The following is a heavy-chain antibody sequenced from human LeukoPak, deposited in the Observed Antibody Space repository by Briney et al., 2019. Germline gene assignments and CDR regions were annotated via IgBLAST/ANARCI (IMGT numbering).Heavy chain of an antibody. J-gene: IGHJ4*02. CDR1: GGTVSSYA. CDR3: AAPGGDCSSTSCYTHPFDY. V-gene: IGHV1-69*04. CDR2: IIPILGIA. D-gene: IGHD2-2*02. Sequence: SVKVSCKASGGTVSSYAISWVRQPPGQGLEWIGRIIPILGIANYAQKFQGRVTITADKSTSTAYMELSSLRSEDTAVYYCAAPGGDCSSTSCYTHPFDYWGQGTLVTVSS.